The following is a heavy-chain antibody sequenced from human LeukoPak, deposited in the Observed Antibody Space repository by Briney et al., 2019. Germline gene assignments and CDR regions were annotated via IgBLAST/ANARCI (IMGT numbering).Heavy chain of an antibody. CDR1: GCSISSYY. CDR3: TRGGGSYYSPIDY. D-gene: IGHD1-26*01. J-gene: IGHJ4*02. V-gene: IGHV4-59*01. CDR2: IYYSGST. Sequence: PSETLSLTCTVSGCSISSYYWSWIRQPPGKGLEWIGYIYYSGSTNYNPSLKSRVTISVDTSKNQFSLKLSSVTAADTAVYYCTRGGGSYYSPIDYWGQGTLVTVSS.